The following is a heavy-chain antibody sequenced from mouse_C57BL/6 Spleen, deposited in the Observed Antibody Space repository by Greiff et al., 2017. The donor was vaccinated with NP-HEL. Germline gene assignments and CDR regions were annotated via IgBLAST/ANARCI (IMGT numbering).Heavy chain of an antibody. Sequence: EVHLVESGGGLVQPGGSMKLSCVASGFTFSNYWMNWVRQSPEKGLEWVAQIRLKSDNYATHYAESVKGRFTISRDESKSSVYLQMNNLRAEDTGIYYCTAYYSNEDYWGQGTTLTVSS. CDR3: TAYYSNEDY. CDR1: GFTFSNYW. V-gene: IGHV6-3*01. D-gene: IGHD2-5*01. J-gene: IGHJ2*01. CDR2: IRLKSDNYAT.